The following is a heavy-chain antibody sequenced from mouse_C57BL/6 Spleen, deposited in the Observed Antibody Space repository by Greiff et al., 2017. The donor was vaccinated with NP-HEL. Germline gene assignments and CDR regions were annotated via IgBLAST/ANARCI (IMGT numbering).Heavy chain of an antibody. CDR1: GYTFTSYG. CDR2: IYPRSGNT. D-gene: IGHD1-1*01. CDR3: ARRGFITTVVSYWYFDV. V-gene: IGHV1-81*01. J-gene: IGHJ1*03. Sequence: VQLQQSGAELARPGASVKLSCKASGYTFTSYGISWVKQRPGQGLEWIGEIYPRSGNTYYNEKFKGKATLTADKSSSTAYMELRGLTSEDSAVYFCARRGFITTVVSYWYFDVWGTGTTVTVSS.